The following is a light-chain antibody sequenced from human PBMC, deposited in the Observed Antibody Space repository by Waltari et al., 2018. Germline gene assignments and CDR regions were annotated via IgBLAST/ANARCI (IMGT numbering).Light chain of an antibody. CDR1: QNINTW. Sequence: DIQMTQSPSTLSASVGGRVTITCRASQNINTWLAWHQQKPGKAPKLLIYKASSLESGVPSRFSGSGSGTEFTLTISSLQPDDFATYYCLQYNGEPRTFGQGTKVEVK. V-gene: IGKV1-5*03. CDR2: KAS. J-gene: IGKJ1*01. CDR3: LQYNGEPRT.